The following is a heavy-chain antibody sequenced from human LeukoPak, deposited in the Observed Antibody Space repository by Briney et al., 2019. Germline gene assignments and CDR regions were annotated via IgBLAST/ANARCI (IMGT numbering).Heavy chain of an antibody. D-gene: IGHD3-16*01. Sequence: SETLSLTCTVSGGSISSGSYYWSWIRQPAGKGLEWIGRIYTSGNTNYNPSLKSRVTISADTSKNQFSLKLSSVTAAGTAVYYCARAGDGGWGLVAYLDYWGQGTLVTVSS. CDR3: ARAGDGGWGLVAYLDY. CDR1: GGSISSGSYY. V-gene: IGHV4-61*02. J-gene: IGHJ4*02. CDR2: IYTSGNT.